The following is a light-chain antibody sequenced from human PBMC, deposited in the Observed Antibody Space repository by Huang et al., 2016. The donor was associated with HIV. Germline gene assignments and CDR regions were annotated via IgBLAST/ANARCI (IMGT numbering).Light chain of an antibody. Sequence: EIVLTQSPDTLSLSPGERATLSCRASQTVSKYLAWYQHKPGQSPRLLIYDASKRAAGIPARFIGSGSGTDFTLSISSLEPEDFAVYYCQQRDNWPPMYTFGQGTKLEIK. CDR2: DAS. CDR3: QQRDNWPPMYT. J-gene: IGKJ2*01. CDR1: QTVSKY. V-gene: IGKV3-11*01.